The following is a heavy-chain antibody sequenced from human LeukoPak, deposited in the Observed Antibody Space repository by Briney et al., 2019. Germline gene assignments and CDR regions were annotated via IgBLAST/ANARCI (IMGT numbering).Heavy chain of an antibody. V-gene: IGHV5-51*01. J-gene: IGHJ3*02. CDR1: GYSFTSYW. Sequence: RGESLKISCKGSGYSFTSYWIGWVRQMPGKGLEWMGIIYPGDSDTRYSPSFQGQVTISADKSISTAYLQWSSLKASDTAMYYCARKRGGLERRSGAFDIWGQGTMVTVSS. CDR2: IYPGDSDT. D-gene: IGHD1-1*01. CDR3: ARKRGGLERRSGAFDI.